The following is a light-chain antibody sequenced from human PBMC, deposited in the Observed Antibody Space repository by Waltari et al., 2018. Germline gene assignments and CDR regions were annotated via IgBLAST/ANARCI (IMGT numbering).Light chain of an antibody. Sequence: VLTQSPDTLSLSPGERATLSCRASQSVSTPFFLWYQQKPGQAPSLLIFATSSRATGIPDRFSGSGSGTAFTLTIRSLEPKDFAFYYGQQYGTLPATFGGGTKVEIK. V-gene: IGKV3-20*01. CDR3: QQYGTLPAT. CDR1: QSVSTPF. J-gene: IGKJ4*01. CDR2: ATS.